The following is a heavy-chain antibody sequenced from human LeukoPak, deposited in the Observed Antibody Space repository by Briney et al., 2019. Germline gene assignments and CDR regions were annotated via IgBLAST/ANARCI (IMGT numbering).Heavy chain of an antibody. J-gene: IGHJ4*02. CDR3: ARGLGYCSSTTCYGELPGDY. D-gene: IGHD2-2*01. CDR2: ISGHNGHT. V-gene: IGHV1-18*01. Sequence: ASVKVSCKASGYTFSSYHISWVRQAPGQGLEWIGRISGHNGHTQYAQMLQGRVTMTTDTSATTAYMELRSLTSDDTAVYYCARGLGYCSSTTCYGELPGDYWSQGTLVTVPS. CDR1: GYTFSSYH.